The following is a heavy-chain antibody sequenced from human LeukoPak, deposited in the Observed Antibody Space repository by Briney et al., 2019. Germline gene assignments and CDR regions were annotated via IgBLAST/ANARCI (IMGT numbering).Heavy chain of an antibody. CDR2: IYSGGST. CDR3: AKGQDYYDSSGLDC. CDR1: GFTFTNYA. J-gene: IGHJ4*02. Sequence: GGSLRLSCAASGFTFTNYAMNWVRQAPGKGLEWVSVIYSGGSTYYAASVKGRFTISRDKSKNTLYLQMNSLRAEDTAVYYCAKGQDYYDSSGLDCWGQGTLVTVSS. D-gene: IGHD3-22*01. V-gene: IGHV3-23*03.